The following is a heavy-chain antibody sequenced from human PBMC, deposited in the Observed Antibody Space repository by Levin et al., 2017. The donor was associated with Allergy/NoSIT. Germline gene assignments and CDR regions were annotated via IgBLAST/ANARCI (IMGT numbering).Heavy chain of an antibody. D-gene: IGHD7-27*01. CDR3: VRMNWGTGPFDY. CDR2: IKQDGSER. V-gene: IGHV3-7*04. CDR1: GFTFSAYW. J-gene: IGHJ4*02. Sequence: GESLKISCVASGFTFSAYWMSWVRQAPGKGLEWVANIKQDGSERNYVDSVKGRFTISRDKAKTSVHLQMNSLRAEDTAVYYCVRMNWGTGPFDYWGQGTLVTVSS.